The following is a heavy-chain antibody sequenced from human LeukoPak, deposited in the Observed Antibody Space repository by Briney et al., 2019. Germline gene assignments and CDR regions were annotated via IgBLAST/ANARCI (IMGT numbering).Heavy chain of an antibody. CDR2: IYYSGST. CDR3: ARDGTYYDILTGYQPPDY. J-gene: IGHJ4*02. Sequence: PSETLSLTCTVSGGSISSYYWSWIRQPPGKGLEWIGYIYYSGSTNYNPSLKSRVTISVDTSKNQFSLKLSSVTAADTAVYYCARDGTYYDILTGYQPPDYWGQGTLVTVSS. V-gene: IGHV4-59*01. D-gene: IGHD3-9*01. CDR1: GGSISSYY.